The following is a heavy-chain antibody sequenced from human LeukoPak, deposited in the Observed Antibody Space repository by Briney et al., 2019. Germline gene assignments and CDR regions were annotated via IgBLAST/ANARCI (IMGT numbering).Heavy chain of an antibody. V-gene: IGHV4-39*01. CDR1: GGSISSSSYY. CDR3: ARQGYCSSTSCPATH. J-gene: IGHJ4*02. CDR2: IYYSGST. D-gene: IGHD2-2*01. Sequence: SETLSLTCTVSGGSISSSSYYWGWIRQPPGKGLEWIGSIYYSGSTYYNPSLKSRVTISVDTSKNQFSLKLSSVTAADTAVYYCARQGYCSSTSCPATHWGQGTLVTVSS.